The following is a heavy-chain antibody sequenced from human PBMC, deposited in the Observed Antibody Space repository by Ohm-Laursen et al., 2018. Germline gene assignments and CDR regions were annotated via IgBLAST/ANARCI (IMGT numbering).Heavy chain of an antibody. CDR1: GFTFSDYY. Sequence: SLRLSCAASGFTFSDYYMSWFRQAPGKGLEWVSYISNSGSIIYYADSVKGRFTISRDNAKNSVYLQMNRLRAEDTAVYYCARDPVVVTATYYYHGMDVWGQGTTVSVSS. V-gene: IGHV3-11*01. D-gene: IGHD2-21*02. CDR2: ISNSGSII. CDR3: ARDPVVVTATYYYHGMDV. J-gene: IGHJ6*02.